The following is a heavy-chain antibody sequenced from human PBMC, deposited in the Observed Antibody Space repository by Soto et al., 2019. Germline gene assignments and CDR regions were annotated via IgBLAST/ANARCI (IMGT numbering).Heavy chain of an antibody. V-gene: IGHV1-18*01. CDR3: AREMVRGVGSDY. J-gene: IGHJ4*02. Sequence: ASVKVSCKTSGYTFTNYAISWVRQAPGQGLEWMGWISTYNGNTKYAQKLQGRVTMTTDTSTSTAYMELRSLRSDDTAVFYCAREMVRGVGSDYWGQGTLVTVSS. D-gene: IGHD3-10*01. CDR1: GYTFTNYA. CDR2: ISTYNGNT.